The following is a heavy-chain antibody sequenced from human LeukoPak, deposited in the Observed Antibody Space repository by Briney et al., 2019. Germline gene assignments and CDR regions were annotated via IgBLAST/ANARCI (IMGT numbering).Heavy chain of an antibody. D-gene: IGHD3-22*01. CDR2: IYYSGST. CDR1: GGSISSGGYY. J-gene: IGHJ4*02. Sequence: SQTLSLTCTVSGGSISSGGYYWSWIRQHPGKGLEWIGYIYYSGSTYYNPSLKSRVTISVDTSKNQFSLKLSSVTAADTAVYYCARKATYYYDSSGYYYFDYWGQGTLVTVSS. CDR3: ARKATYYYDSSGYYYFDY. V-gene: IGHV4-31*03.